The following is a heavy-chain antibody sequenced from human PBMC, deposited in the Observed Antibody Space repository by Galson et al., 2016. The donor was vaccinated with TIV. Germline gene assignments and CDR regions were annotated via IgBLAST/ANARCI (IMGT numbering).Heavy chain of an antibody. V-gene: IGHV1-2*06. CDR3: ARSYYLDSSSYYFDY. CDR1: GYMFTAYF. Sequence: SVKVSCKASGYMFTAYFIHWVRQAPGQGLEWMGRINPNSGATDYAQKFQGRVTMTRDTSISTAYMELSRLTSDDTAVYYCARSYYLDSSSYYFDYGGQGTLVTVST. CDR2: INPNSGAT. J-gene: IGHJ4*02. D-gene: IGHD3-22*01.